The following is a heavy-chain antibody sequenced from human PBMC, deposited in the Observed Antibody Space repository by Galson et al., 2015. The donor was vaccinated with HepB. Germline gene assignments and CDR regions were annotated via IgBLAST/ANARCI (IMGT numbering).Heavy chain of an antibody. Sequence: SVKVSCKASGYTFTSYYMHWVRQAPGQGLEWMGIINPSGGSTSYAQKFQGRVTMTRDTSTSTVYMELSSLRSEDTAVYYCARVVYSDIVVVPAAHPGGPGFDPWGQGTLVTGSS. CDR3: ARVVYSDIVVVPAAHPGGPGFDP. CDR2: INPSGGST. CDR1: GYTFTSYY. J-gene: IGHJ5*02. V-gene: IGHV1-46*01. D-gene: IGHD2-2*01.